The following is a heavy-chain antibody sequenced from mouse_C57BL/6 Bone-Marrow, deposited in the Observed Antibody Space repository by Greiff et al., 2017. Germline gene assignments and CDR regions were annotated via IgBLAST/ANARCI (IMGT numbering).Heavy chain of an antibody. J-gene: IGHJ2*01. CDR2: IHPNSGST. Sequence: QVQLQQPGAELVKPGASVKLSCKASGYTFTSYWMHWVKQRPGQGLEWIGMIHPNSGSTNYNEKFKSKATLTVDKSSSTAYMQLSSLTSGDSAVYYCASEATGPYYFDYWGQGTTLTVSS. CDR3: ASEATGPYYFDY. V-gene: IGHV1-64*01. CDR1: GYTFTSYW. D-gene: IGHD4-1*01.